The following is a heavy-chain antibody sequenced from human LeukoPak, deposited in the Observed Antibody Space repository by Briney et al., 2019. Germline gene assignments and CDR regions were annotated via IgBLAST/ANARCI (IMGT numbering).Heavy chain of an antibody. CDR3: ARDYTYCSGSRCYDRFDY. CDR1: GFDFSSYT. V-gene: IGHV3-30*04. D-gene: IGHD2-15*01. Sequence: GGSLRLSCVGSGFDFSSYTMNWVRQAPGKGLEWLTFISYNGRNEFYADSVKGRFTVSRDNAKNSLYLQMNSLTAEDTAVYYCARDYTYCSGSRCYDRFDYWGQGIRVTVSS. CDR2: ISYNGRNE. J-gene: IGHJ4*02.